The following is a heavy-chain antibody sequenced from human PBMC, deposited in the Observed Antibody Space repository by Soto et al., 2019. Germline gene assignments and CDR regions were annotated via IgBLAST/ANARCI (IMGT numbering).Heavy chain of an antibody. CDR3: ARDRWASRANWFDP. Sequence: ATLSLTCTIFGGSIDSYYWSWIRQAPGKGLEWIGHISDRGPTTYSPSLGSRVTISVDTSRNLFSLKLSSVTVADTAVYFCARDRWASRANWFDPWGPGTQVTVSS. D-gene: IGHD3-16*01. J-gene: IGHJ5*02. CDR2: ISDRGPT. CDR1: GGSIDSYY. V-gene: IGHV4-59*12.